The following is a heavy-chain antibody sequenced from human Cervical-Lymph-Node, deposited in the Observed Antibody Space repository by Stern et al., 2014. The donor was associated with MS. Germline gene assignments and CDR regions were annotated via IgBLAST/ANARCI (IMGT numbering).Heavy chain of an antibody. CDR3: ARITVVPGRSEYWFDP. J-gene: IGHJ5*02. CDR1: GFSLSTSGIR. Sequence: QITLKESGPALVKPTQTLTLTCTFSGFSLSTSGIRVSWIRQPPGKALEWLAYIDWDDDKFYSTSLRTRLTISKDTSKNQVVLTMTNMDPVDTATYYCARITVVPGRSEYWFDPWGQGTLVTVSS. CDR2: IDWDDDK. D-gene: IGHD6-19*01. V-gene: IGHV2-70*04.